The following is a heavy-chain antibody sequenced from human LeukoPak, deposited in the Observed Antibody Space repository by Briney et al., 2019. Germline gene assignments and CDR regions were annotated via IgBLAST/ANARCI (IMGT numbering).Heavy chain of an antibody. J-gene: IGHJ4*02. Sequence: GGSRRPSCPASGSTVSTNYMSWVRKAPGKGLEWVSVIYSGGSTYYDDSVKGRFTISRDNSKNTLYLQMNSLRAEDTAVYYCARDLAVAGMVDYWGQGTLVTVSS. CDR3: ARDLAVAGMVDY. CDR1: GSTVSTNY. V-gene: IGHV3-66*01. D-gene: IGHD6-19*01. CDR2: IYSGGST.